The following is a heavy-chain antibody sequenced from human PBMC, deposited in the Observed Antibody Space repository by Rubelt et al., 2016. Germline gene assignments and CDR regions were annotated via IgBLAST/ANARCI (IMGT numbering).Heavy chain of an antibody. Sequence: RGLKWMGWISAYNGNTNYAQKLQGRVTMTTDTSTSTAYMELRSLRSDDTAVYYCARDTEGWGYNYWGQGTLVTVSS. CDR2: ISAYNGNT. J-gene: IGHJ4*02. CDR3: ARDTEGWGYNY. V-gene: IGHV1-18*01. D-gene: IGHD5-18*01.